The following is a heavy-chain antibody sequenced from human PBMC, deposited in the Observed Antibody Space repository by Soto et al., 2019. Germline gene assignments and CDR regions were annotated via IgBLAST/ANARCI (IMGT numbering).Heavy chain of an antibody. CDR1: KFTFSAYA. J-gene: IGHJ3*01. CDR2: ISGSGGGT. V-gene: IGHV3-23*04. D-gene: IGHD4-17*01. Sequence: EVQVVESGGGLVQPGGSLRLSCETSKFTFSAYAMTWVRQAPGEGLEWVSSISGSGGGTSYADSVKGRFSISRDNSKNTLYLRMNSLRVEDTAVDYCTRDTNGDHSGAFDFWGQGIVVTVSS. CDR3: TRDTNGDHSGAFDF.